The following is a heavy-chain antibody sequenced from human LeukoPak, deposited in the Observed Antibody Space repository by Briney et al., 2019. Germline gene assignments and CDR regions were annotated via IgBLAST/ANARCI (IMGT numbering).Heavy chain of an antibody. CDR1: GGSLGSYY. J-gene: IGHJ4*02. CDR3: ARLSNHYDSEGYYYAFDK. V-gene: IGHV4-4*07. D-gene: IGHD3-22*01. CDR2: IYTSGST. Sequence: SETLSLTCTVSGGSLGSYYWGWIRQPAGKGLEWIGRIYTSGSTTHNPSLRSRVTISVDISKNHFSLKLTSVTAADTAVYYCARLSNHYDSEGYYYAFDKWGQGTLVTVSS.